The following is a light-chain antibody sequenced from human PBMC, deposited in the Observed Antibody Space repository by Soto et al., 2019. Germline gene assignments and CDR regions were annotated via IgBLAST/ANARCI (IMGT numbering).Light chain of an antibody. Sequence: EIVLTQSPGTLSLSPGERATLSCRASQSVSSNNLAWYQQRPGQAPRVVIYGASTRATGIPERFSGSGSGTDFTRTISRLEPEYFAVYYCQQYGRPPFTFGPGTKVDIK. CDR3: QQYGRPPFT. CDR2: GAS. CDR1: QSVSSNN. V-gene: IGKV3-20*01. J-gene: IGKJ3*01.